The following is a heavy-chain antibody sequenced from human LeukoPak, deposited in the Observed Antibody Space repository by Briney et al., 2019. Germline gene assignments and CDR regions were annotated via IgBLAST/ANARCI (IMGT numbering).Heavy chain of an antibody. CDR3: ARGLYGDYGGIDY. D-gene: IGHD4-17*01. Sequence: ASVKVSCKASGYTFTGYYMHWVRQAPGQGLEWMGWMNPNSGNTGYAQKFQGRVTMTRNTSISTAYMELSSLRSEDTAVYYCARGLYGDYGGIDYWGQGTLVTVSS. J-gene: IGHJ4*02. CDR2: MNPNSGNT. CDR1: GYTFTGYY. V-gene: IGHV1-8*02.